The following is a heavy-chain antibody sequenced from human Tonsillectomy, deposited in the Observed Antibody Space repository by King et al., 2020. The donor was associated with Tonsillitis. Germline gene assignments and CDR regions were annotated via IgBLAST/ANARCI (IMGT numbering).Heavy chain of an antibody. V-gene: IGHV1-2*02. CDR2: INPNNFGT. D-gene: IGHD6-6*01. CDR1: GYTFTGYY. CDR3: ARADFSYSSSSLDY. Sequence: QLVQSGAEVKKPGASVIISCKASGYTFTGYYIHWVRQAPGQGLEWMGWINPNNFGTNSAQKFQGRVTMTRDTAINTAYLELSSLRSDDTAVYFLARADFSYSSSSLDYWGQGTLVTVSS. J-gene: IGHJ4*02.